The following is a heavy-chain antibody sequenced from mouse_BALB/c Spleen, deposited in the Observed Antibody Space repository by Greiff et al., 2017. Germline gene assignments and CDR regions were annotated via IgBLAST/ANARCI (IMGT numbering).Heavy chain of an antibody. CDR1: GYTFTSYW. Sequence: QVQLKQSGAELAKPGASVKMSCKASGYTFTSYWMHWVKQRPGQGLEWIGYINPSTGYTEYNQKFKDKATLTADKSSSTAYMQLSSLTSEDSAVYYCARSILMGAMDYWGQGTSVTVSS. CDR2: INPSTGYT. D-gene: IGHD1-1*01. CDR3: ARSILMGAMDY. V-gene: IGHV1-7*01. J-gene: IGHJ4*01.